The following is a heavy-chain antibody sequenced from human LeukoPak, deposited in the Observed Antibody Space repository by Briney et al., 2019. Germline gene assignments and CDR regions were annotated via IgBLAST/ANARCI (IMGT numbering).Heavy chain of an antibody. J-gene: IGHJ4*02. Sequence: GESLKISCKGSGYSFTSYWIGWVRQTPGKGLEWMGMIYPGDSDTRYSPSFQGQVTISADNSFTTAYLQWSSLKASDTAMYYCATFGIAGTLPISNYWGQGTLVTVSS. V-gene: IGHV5-51*01. CDR2: IYPGDSDT. CDR3: ATFGIAGTLPISNY. CDR1: GYSFTSYW. D-gene: IGHD1-7*01.